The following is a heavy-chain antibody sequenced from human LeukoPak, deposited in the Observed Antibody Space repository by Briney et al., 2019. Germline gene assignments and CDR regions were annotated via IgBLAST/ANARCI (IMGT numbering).Heavy chain of an antibody. D-gene: IGHD2-15*01. CDR3: ARLVGAATDPFDY. J-gene: IGHJ4*02. CDR1: GVSISTYY. Sequence: SETLSLTCTVSGVSISTYYWGWIRQPPGKGLEWIGSIYYSGSTYYNPSLKSRVSVPVDTSKNQFSLKVSSVTAADTAVYYCARLVGAATDPFDYWGQGTLVTVSS. CDR2: IYYSGST. V-gene: IGHV4-39*01.